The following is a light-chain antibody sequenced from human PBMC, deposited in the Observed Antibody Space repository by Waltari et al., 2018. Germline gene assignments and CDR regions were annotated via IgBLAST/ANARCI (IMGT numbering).Light chain of an antibody. V-gene: IGLV3-21*02. Sequence: SYVLTQPPSVSVAPGQTAKIPCGGNNIGSYHVPWYQQKPGQAPVLVVYDDRDRPSGIPERFSGSNSGNTATLTISRVEAGDEADYYCQVWDSSTDLYVFGTGTKVTVL. CDR3: QVWDSSTDLYV. CDR1: NIGSYH. CDR2: DDR. J-gene: IGLJ1*01.